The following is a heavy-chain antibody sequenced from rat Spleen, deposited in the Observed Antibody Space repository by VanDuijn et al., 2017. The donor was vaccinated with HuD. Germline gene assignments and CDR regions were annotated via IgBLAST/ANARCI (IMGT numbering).Heavy chain of an antibody. D-gene: IGHD5-1*01. CDR2: ITNTGGDT. CDR1: GFIFSDHY. Sequence: EVQLVESGGGLVQPGRSLKLSCVVSGFIFSDHYVAWVRQAPGKGLAWVAAITNTGGDTYYPDSVKGRFTISRDNAKSTLYLQMNSLRSEDTATYYCANNWELYYWGQGVMVTVSS. V-gene: IGHV5-25*01. CDR3: ANNWELYY. J-gene: IGHJ2*01.